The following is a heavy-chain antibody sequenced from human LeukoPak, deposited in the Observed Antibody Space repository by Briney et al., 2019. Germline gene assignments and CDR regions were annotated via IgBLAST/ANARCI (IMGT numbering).Heavy chain of an antibody. V-gene: IGHV3-33*01. CDR3: ARASGSYDY. CDR1: GSIFSVYG. Sequence: GGSLRLSCAASGSIFSVYGMHWVRQSPGKGLEWVAVIWNDGSNKYYADSVKGRFTISRDNSKNTLFLQMSSLRAEDTAVYYCARASGSYDYWGQGTLVTVPQ. D-gene: IGHD1-26*01. CDR2: IWNDGSNK. J-gene: IGHJ4*02.